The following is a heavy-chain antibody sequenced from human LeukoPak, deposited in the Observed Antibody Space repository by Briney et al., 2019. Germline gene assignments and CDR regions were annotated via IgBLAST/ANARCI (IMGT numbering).Heavy chain of an antibody. Sequence: GGSLRLSCAASGVTFSTFGMHWVRKAPGKGRGRVAVILFDGSNEYYGDSVKGRFTISRDNSKNTLYLQMNSLRAEDTAVYYCAKDKGGITYVFDYWGQGTLVTVSS. D-gene: IGHD1-1*01. V-gene: IGHV3-33*06. CDR3: AKDKGGITYVFDY. J-gene: IGHJ4*02. CDR1: GVTFSTFG. CDR2: ILFDGSNE.